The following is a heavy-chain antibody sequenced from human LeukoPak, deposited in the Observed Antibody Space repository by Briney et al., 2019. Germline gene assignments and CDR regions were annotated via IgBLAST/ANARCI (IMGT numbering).Heavy chain of an antibody. V-gene: IGHV1-46*01. D-gene: IGHD2-2*01. CDR2: INPTGGNT. J-gene: IGHJ6*03. Sequence: GASVKVSCKASGYTFGNYYINWVRQAPGQGLEWMGIINPTGGNTDYAQIFQGRVTMTRDTSTGTVYMELSSLRSEDTAVYYCASHKTQPLGTLNYYYTMDVWGKGTAVTVSS. CDR3: ASHKTQPLGTLNYYYTMDV. CDR1: GYTFGNYY.